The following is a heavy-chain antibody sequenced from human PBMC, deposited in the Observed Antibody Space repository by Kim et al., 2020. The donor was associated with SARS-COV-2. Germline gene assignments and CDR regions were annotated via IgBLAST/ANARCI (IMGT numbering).Heavy chain of an antibody. D-gene: IGHD2-8*01. CDR3: ARPPFCADGICPYYDY. Sequence: KFQDRVTITRDTSATTAYMELSSLRSEDTAVYYCARPPFCADGICPYYDYWGQGTLVTVSS. V-gene: IGHV1-3*01. J-gene: IGHJ4*02.